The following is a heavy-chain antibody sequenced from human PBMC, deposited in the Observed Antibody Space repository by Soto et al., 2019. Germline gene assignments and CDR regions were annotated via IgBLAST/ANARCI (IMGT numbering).Heavy chain of an antibody. Sequence: ASVKVSCKTSSYTFSNYGISWVRQAPGQGPEWMGWIIAYDGDGNYGQEFQGRVTITADESTSTAYMELSSLRSEDTAVYYCARGNHRWLQLWYFDLWGRGTLVTVSS. CDR3: ARGNHRWLQLWYFDL. CDR1: SYTFSNYG. J-gene: IGHJ2*01. D-gene: IGHD5-12*01. CDR2: IIAYDGDG. V-gene: IGHV1-18*01.